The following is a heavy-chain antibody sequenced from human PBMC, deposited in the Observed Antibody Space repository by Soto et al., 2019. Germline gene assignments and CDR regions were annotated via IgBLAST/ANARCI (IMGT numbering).Heavy chain of an antibody. CDR1: GISISRFY. V-gene: IGHV4-59*08. Sequence: SETLSLICTVSGISISRFYWSWIRQSPGKGLEWIAYISKSGYTSYNPSLKSRVMLSVDTSKNQCSLKLTSVIAADAAVYYCTTQGFGVLHGLVDVWGQGTTVTVSS. D-gene: IGHD3-10*01. CDR2: ISKSGYT. J-gene: IGHJ6*02. CDR3: TTQGFGVLHGLVDV.